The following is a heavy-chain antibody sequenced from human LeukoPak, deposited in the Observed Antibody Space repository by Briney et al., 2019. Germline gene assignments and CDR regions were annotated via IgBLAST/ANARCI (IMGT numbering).Heavy chain of an antibody. CDR3: ARGDVGTPWYYYYMDV. CDR1: GFTFSDYY. V-gene: IGHV3-11*04. J-gene: IGHJ6*03. CDR2: ISSSGSTI. D-gene: IGHD2-15*01. Sequence: GSLRLSCAASGFTFSDYYMSWIRQAPGKGLEWVSYISSSGSTIYYADSVKGRFTISRDNAKNSLYLQMNSLRAEDTAVYYCARGDVGTPWYYYYMDVWGKGTTVTVSS.